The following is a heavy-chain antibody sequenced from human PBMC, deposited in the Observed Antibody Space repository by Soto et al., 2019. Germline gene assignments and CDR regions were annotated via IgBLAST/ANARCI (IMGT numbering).Heavy chain of an antibody. CDR3: ARLSLGPVAGTRSGMDV. CDR2: FYYSGST. CDR1: GGSISSSSHY. Sequence: SETLSLTCTVSGGSISSSSHYWGWIRQPPGKGLEWIGSFYYSGSTYYNPSLKSRVTISVDTSKIQFSLKLSSVTAADTAVYYCARLSLGPVAGTRSGMDVWGPGTTVTVS. V-gene: IGHV4-39*01. J-gene: IGHJ6*02. D-gene: IGHD6-19*01.